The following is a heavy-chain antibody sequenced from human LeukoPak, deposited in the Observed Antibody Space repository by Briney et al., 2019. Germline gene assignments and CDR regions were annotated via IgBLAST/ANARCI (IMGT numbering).Heavy chain of an antibody. J-gene: IGHJ5*02. CDR3: ARDAGVVPAAMWENWFDP. CDR2: IWYDGSNK. D-gene: IGHD2-2*01. Sequence: GGSLRLSCAASGFTFSSYGMHWVRQAPGKGLEWVAVIWYDGSNKYYADSVKGRFTISRDNSKSTLYLQMNSLRAEDTAVYYCARDAGVVPAAMWENWFDPWGQGTLVTVSS. V-gene: IGHV3-33*01. CDR1: GFTFSSYG.